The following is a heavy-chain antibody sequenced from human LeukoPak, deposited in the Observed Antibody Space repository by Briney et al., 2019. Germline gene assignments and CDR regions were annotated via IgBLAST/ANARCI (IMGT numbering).Heavy chain of an antibody. CDR2: IIPILGIA. V-gene: IGHV1-69*02. CDR3: ASEYPVVAAIWEPI. Sequence: SVKVSCKASGGTFSSYTISWVRQAPGQGLEWMGRIIPILGIANYAQKFQGRVTITADKSTSTAYMELSSLRSEDTSVYYCASEYPVVAAIWEPIWGQGTMVTVSS. J-gene: IGHJ3*02. D-gene: IGHD2-15*01. CDR1: GGTFSSYT.